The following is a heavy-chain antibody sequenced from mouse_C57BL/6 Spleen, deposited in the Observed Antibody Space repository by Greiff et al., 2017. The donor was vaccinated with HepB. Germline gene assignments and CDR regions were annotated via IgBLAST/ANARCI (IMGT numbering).Heavy chain of an antibody. Sequence: QVQLQQSGAELVRPGASVTLSCKASGYTFTDYEMHWVKQTPVHGLEWIGAIDPETGGTAYNQKFKGKAILTADKSSSTAYMELRSLTSEDSAVYYCTRYDYDEFRYYAMDYWGQGTSVTVSS. D-gene: IGHD2-4*01. CDR1: GYTFTDYE. V-gene: IGHV1-15*01. CDR2: IDPETGGT. J-gene: IGHJ4*01. CDR3: TRYDYDEFRYYAMDY.